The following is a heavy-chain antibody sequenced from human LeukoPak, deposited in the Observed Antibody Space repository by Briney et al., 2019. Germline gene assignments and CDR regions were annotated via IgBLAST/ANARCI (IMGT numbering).Heavy chain of an antibody. J-gene: IGHJ6*03. D-gene: IGHD2-2*02. V-gene: IGHV1-8*01. CDR1: GYTFTSYD. Sequence: ASVKVSCKASGYTFTSYDIYWVRQATGQGLEWMGWMNPNSGNTGYAQKFQSRVTMTRNTSISTAYMELSSLRSADTAVYYCARAGVPAAIKRYRAKRHPYYYYYMDVWGKGTTGTASS. CDR2: MNPNSGNT. CDR3: ARAGVPAAIKRYRAKRHPYYYYYMDV.